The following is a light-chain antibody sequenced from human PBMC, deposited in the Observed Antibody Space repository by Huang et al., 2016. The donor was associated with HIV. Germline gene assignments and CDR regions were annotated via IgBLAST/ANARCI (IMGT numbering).Light chain of an antibody. J-gene: IGKJ3*01. CDR1: QRVGNAY. CDR3: QQYDTSPFT. V-gene: IGKV3-20*01. Sequence: EIVLTQSPGTLSLSPGERATLSCRASQRVGNAYLAWYQQKPGQTPRPPIYGTFTRATGTPDRFSGSGSGTDFTLTINRLAPEDFAVYYCQQYDTSPFTFGPGTKVDLK. CDR2: GTF.